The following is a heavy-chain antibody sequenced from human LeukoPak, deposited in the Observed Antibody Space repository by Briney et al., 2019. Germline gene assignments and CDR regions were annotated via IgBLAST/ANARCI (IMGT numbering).Heavy chain of an antibody. J-gene: IGHJ4*02. V-gene: IGHV3-53*01. CDR1: GFTVSSNY. CDR3: ARGVTAVYDY. D-gene: IGHD5/OR15-5a*01. Sequence: GGSLRLSCAASGFTVSSNYTSWVRQVPGKGLEWVSVIYSGGSTYYADSVKGRFTISRDNSKKTLYLQMNSLRAEDTAVYYCARGVTAVYDYWGQGTLVTVSS. CDR2: IYSGGST.